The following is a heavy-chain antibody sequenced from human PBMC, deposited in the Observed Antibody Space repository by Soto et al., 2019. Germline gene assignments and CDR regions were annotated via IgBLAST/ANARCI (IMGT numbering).Heavy chain of an antibody. Sequence: QVQLVQSGAEVKKPGSSVKVSCKASGGTFSSYAISWVRQAPGQGLEWMGGIIPIFGTANYAQKFQGRVTITANESTSTAYMELSSLRSEDTAVYSCATRAIDSSSWYSNDYWGQGTLVTVSS. D-gene: IGHD6-13*01. CDR2: IIPIFGTA. CDR3: ATRAIDSSSWYSNDY. J-gene: IGHJ4*02. CDR1: GGTFSSYA. V-gene: IGHV1-69*01.